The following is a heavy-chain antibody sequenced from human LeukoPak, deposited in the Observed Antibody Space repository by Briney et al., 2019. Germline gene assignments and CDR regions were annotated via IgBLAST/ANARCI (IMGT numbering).Heavy chain of an antibody. J-gene: IGHJ3*02. CDR2: IYYSGST. V-gene: IGHV4-39*07. CDR1: GGSISSSSYY. Sequence: PSETLSLTCTVSGGSISSSSYYWGWIRQPPGKGLEWIGSIYYSGSTYYNPSLKSRVTVSVDTSKNQFSLKLSSVTAADTAVYYCARDYYGSGSGVIGFDIWGQGTMVTVSS. D-gene: IGHD3-10*01. CDR3: ARDYYGSGSGVIGFDI.